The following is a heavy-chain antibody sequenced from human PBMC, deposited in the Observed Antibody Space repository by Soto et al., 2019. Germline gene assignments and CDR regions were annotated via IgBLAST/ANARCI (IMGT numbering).Heavy chain of an antibody. V-gene: IGHV3-23*01. Sequence: EVQLLESGGGLVQPGGSLRLSCAASGFTFSSYAMSWVRQAPGKGLEWVSAISGSGGSTYYADSVKGRFTISRDNSKNTLYLQMNSLRAEDTAVYYCARGYCSGGSCYYYYYMDVWGKGTTVTVSS. J-gene: IGHJ6*03. CDR3: ARGYCSGGSCYYYYYMDV. CDR1: GFTFSSYA. D-gene: IGHD2-15*01. CDR2: ISGSGGST.